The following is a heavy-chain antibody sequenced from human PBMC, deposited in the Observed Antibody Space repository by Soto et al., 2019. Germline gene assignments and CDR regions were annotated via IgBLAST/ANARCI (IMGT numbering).Heavy chain of an antibody. CDR2: IYYSGST. J-gene: IGHJ4*02. D-gene: IGHD2-15*01. CDR3: ARVYCSGGSGYEFDY. V-gene: IGHV4-31*03. Sequence: QVQLQESGPGLVKPSQTLSLTCTVSGGSISSGGYYWSWIRQHPGKGLEWNGYIYYSGSTYYNPSLKSRVTISVDTSKNQFSLKLSSVTAADTAVYYCARVYCSGGSGYEFDYWGQGTLVTVSS. CDR1: GGSISSGGYY.